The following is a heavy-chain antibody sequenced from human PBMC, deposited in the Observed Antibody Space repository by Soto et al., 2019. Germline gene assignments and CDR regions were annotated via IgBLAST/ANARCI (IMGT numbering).Heavy chain of an antibody. CDR1: GFTFSSYA. J-gene: IGHJ4*02. V-gene: IGHV3-23*01. D-gene: IGHD3-16*01. CDR3: AKVRGDPTFLGYYFDY. CDR2: ISGSGGST. Sequence: EVQLLESGGGLVQPGGSLRLSCAASGFTFSSYAMSWFRQAPGKGLEWVSAISGSGGSTYYADSVKGRFTISRDNSKNTLYLQMNILRAEDTAVYYCAKVRGDPTFLGYYFDYWGQGTLVTVSS.